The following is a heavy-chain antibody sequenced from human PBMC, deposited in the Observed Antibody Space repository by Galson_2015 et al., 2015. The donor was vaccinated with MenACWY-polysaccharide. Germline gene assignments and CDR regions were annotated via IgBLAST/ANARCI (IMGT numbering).Heavy chain of an antibody. CDR1: GFTFGSYW. J-gene: IGHJ6*02. CDR3: ARGHYGMDV. V-gene: IGHV3-7*01. CDR2: IKKDGSEK. Sequence: SLRLSCAASGFTFGSYWMTWVRQAPGKGLEWVANIKKDGSEKYYVDSVKGRFTISRDNSKNSLYLQMHSLRAEDTAVYSCARGHYGMDVWGQGTTVTVSS.